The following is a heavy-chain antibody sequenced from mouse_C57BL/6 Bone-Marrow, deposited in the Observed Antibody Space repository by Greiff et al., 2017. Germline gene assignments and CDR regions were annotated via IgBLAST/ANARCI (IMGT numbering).Heavy chain of an antibody. CDR3: ARMNGYVFFDY. V-gene: IGHV2-2*01. CDR1: GFSLTSYG. CDR2: IWSGGST. D-gene: IGHD2-2*01. Sequence: QVQLQQSGPGLVQPSQSLSITCPVSGFSLTSYGVHWVRQSPGKGLEWLGVIWSGGSTDYNAAFISRLSISKDNPKSQVFFKMNSLQADNTAIYYCARMNGYVFFDYWGQGTTLTVSS. J-gene: IGHJ2*01.